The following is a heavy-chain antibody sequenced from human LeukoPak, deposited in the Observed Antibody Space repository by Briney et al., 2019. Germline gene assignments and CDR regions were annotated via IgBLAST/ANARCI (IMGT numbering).Heavy chain of an antibody. CDR2: IYPGDSGT. Sequence: GESLKISCKGYGYSFTSYWIGWVRQMPGKGLEWMGIIYPGDSGTRYSPSFQGQVTISADKSISTAYLQWSSLKAPDTAMYYCASPPLYCSGGSCSWSDAFDIWGQGTMVTVSS. V-gene: IGHV5-51*01. J-gene: IGHJ3*02. CDR3: ASPPLYCSGGSCSWSDAFDI. CDR1: GYSFTSYW. D-gene: IGHD2-15*01.